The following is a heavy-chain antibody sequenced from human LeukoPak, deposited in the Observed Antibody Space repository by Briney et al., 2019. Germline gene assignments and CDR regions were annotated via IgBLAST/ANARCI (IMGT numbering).Heavy chain of an antibody. CDR2: ISGISTYR. D-gene: IGHD2-15*01. V-gene: IGHV3-21*04. CDR3: AKDQLNRFCSGGSCSITHDY. J-gene: IGHJ4*02. Sequence: GGSLRLSCAATGFTFSRYSMNWVRQAPGKGLEWVSSISGISTYRYYAESVKGRFTISRDNGKNTLYLQMNSLRAEDTAVYYCAKDQLNRFCSGGSCSITHDYWGQGTLVTVSS. CDR1: GFTFSRYS.